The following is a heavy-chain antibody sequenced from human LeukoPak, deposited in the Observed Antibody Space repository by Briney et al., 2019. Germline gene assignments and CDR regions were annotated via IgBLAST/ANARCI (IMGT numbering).Heavy chain of an antibody. J-gene: IGHJ4*02. CDR2: INSDGSST. CDR1: GSTFSSYW. CDR3: ARAVAGKPPDY. V-gene: IGHV3-74*01. D-gene: IGHD6-19*01. Sequence: GGSLRLSCAASGSTFSSYWMHWVRQAPGKGLVWVSRINSDGSSTSYADSVKGRFTISRDNAKNTLYLQMNSLRAEDTAVYYCARAVAGKPPDYWGQGTLVTVSS.